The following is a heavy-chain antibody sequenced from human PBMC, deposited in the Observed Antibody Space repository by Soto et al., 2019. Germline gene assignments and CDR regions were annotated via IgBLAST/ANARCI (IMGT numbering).Heavy chain of an antibody. CDR1: GGSFSGYY. D-gene: IGHD2-15*01. CDR2: INHSGST. Sequence: SETLSLTCAVYGGSFSGYYWSWIRQPPGKGLEWIGEINHSGSTNYNPSLKSRVTISVDTSKNQFSLKLSSVTAADTAVYYCARGQCGGSCYGWFDPWGQGTLVTVSS. V-gene: IGHV4-34*01. CDR3: ARGQCGGSCYGWFDP. J-gene: IGHJ5*02.